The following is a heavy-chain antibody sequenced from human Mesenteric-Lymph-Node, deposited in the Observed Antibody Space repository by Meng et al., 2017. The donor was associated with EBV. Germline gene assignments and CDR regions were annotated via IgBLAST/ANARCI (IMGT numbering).Heavy chain of an antibody. V-gene: IGHV3-33*01. J-gene: IGHJ4*02. CDR3: ARRASRVEAASPFDY. D-gene: IGHD6-13*01. CDR1: GFTFRSYG. Sequence: VQLGGSGGGGVQPGRSLRLSCAASGFTFRSYGIHWVRQAPGKGLEWVAVIWYDGSNKYYADSVKGRFTISRDNSKNTLYLQMNSLRAEDTAVYYCARRASRVEAASPFDYWGQGTLVTVSS. CDR2: IWYDGSNK.